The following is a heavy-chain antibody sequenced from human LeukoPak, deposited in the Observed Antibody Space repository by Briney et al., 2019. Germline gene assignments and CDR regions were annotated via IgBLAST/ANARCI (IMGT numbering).Heavy chain of an antibody. Sequence: GGSLRLSCAPSGFTVSSNYMSWVRQAPGKGLEWVSVIYSGGSTYYADSVKGRFTISRDNSKNTLYLQMTSLRAEDTAVYYCARGGYGDFLYFDYWGQGTLVTVSS. CDR2: IYSGGST. CDR3: ARGGYGDFLYFDY. J-gene: IGHJ4*02. D-gene: IGHD4-17*01. CDR1: GFTVSSNY. V-gene: IGHV3-66*01.